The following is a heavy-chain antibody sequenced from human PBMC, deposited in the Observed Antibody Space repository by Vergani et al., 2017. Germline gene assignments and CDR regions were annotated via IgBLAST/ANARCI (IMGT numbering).Heavy chain of an antibody. V-gene: IGHV2-70*15. CDR3: ARHTVAVAGNYYYYGMDV. D-gene: IGHD6-19*01. Sequence: QVTLRKSGPALVKPTQTLTLTCTFSGFSLSTSGMCVSWIRQPPGKALEWLARIDWDDDKYYSTSLKTRLTISKDTSKNQVVLTMTNMDPVDTATYYCARHTVAVAGNYYYYGMDVWGQGTTVTVSS. CDR2: IDWDDDK. J-gene: IGHJ6*02. CDR1: GFSLSTSGMC.